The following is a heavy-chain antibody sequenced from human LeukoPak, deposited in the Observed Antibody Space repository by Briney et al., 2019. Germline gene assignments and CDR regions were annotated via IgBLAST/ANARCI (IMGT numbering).Heavy chain of an antibody. J-gene: IGHJ6*03. Sequence: PSETLSLTCTVSGGSISSGSYYWSWIRQPAGKGLEWIGRIHTSGYTKDNPSLKSRVTISVDTSKNHFSLKLSSVTAADTAVYYCARAQAGTGTYYYDMDVWGKGTTVTVSS. CDR3: ARAQAGTGTYYYDMDV. D-gene: IGHD6-13*01. V-gene: IGHV4-61*02. CDR2: IHTSGYT. CDR1: GGSISSGSYY.